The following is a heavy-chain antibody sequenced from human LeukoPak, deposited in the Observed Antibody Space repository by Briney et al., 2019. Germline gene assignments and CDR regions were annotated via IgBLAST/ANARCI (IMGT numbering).Heavy chain of an antibody. V-gene: IGHV4-38-2*02. J-gene: IGHJ3*02. CDR3: ARDGGYGAFDI. CDR1: GYSISSGYY. Sequence: SETLSLTCTVSGYSISSGYYWGCIRQPPGKGLEWIGSIYYSGNTYYKSSLKSRVTIAVDTSKNQFSLKLNSVTAADTAVYYCARDGGYGAFDIWGQGTMVTVSS. D-gene: IGHD1-26*01. CDR2: IYYSGNT.